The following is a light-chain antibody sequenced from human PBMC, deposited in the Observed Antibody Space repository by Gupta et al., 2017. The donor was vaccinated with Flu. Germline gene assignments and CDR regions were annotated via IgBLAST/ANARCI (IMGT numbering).Light chain of an antibody. CDR2: VAI. CDR3: QRYNNWPPSIT. Sequence: RATLSCRASQSVSSNLAWYQHKPGQAPRLLIHVAITRATGIPARFSGSGSGTEFTLTISSLQAEDFAVYYCQRYNNWPPSITFGQGTRLEIK. CDR1: QSVSSN. J-gene: IGKJ5*01. V-gene: IGKV3-15*01.